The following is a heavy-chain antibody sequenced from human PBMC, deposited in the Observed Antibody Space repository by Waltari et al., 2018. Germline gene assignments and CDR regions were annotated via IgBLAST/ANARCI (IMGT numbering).Heavy chain of an antibody. J-gene: IGHJ4*02. CDR3: GGDSSGWDYPFDY. V-gene: IGHV3-23*04. CDR2: ISGSGGST. CDR1: GLTFSRQA. D-gene: IGHD6-19*01. Sequence: EVQLVESGGGLVQPGGSLSLSCAASGLTFSRQAMSWVLQAPGKVLGLFSAISGSGGSTYYADSVKGRFTISRDNSKNTLYLQMNSLRAEDTAVYYCGGDSSGWDYPFDYWGQGTLVTVSS.